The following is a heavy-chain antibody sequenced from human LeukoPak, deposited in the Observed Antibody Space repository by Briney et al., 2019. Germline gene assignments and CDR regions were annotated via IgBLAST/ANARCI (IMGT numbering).Heavy chain of an antibody. Sequence: GRSLRLSCAASGFTFSSYGMHWARQAPGKGLEWVAVISYDGSNKYYADSVKGRFTISRDNSKNTLYLQMNSLRAEDTAVYYCAKGATWIHPDNWFDPWGQGTLVTVSS. J-gene: IGHJ5*02. V-gene: IGHV3-30*18. D-gene: IGHD5-18*01. CDR3: AKGATWIHPDNWFDP. CDR1: GFTFSSYG. CDR2: ISYDGSNK.